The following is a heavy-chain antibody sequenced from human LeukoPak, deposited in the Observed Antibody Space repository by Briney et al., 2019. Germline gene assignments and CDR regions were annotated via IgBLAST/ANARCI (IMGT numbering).Heavy chain of an antibody. V-gene: IGHV3-23*01. CDR2: ISGSGGST. CDR1: GFTFSSLA. J-gene: IGHJ4*02. D-gene: IGHD2-2*03. CDR3: AKRTSGFCSSTSCYGHDF. Sequence: PGGSLRLSCATSGFTFSSLAMTWVRQAPGKGLEWVSAISGSGGSTYYADSVEGRFTISRDNSKNTLYLQMSSLRAEDTAVYYCAKRTSGFCSSTSCYGHDFWGQGTLVTVSS.